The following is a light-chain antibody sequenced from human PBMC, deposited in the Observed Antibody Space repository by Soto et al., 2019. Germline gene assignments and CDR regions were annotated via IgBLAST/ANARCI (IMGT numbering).Light chain of an antibody. CDR3: QQFRSFPIT. Sequence: DIQMTQFPSSLSASVGDRVTITCRASQDIGSHLAWYQQKPEKAPKSLIYFASTLQSGVPSRFSASGSGTDFTLTISSLQPEDFATYYCQQFRSFPITFGQGTRLEIK. J-gene: IGKJ5*01. CDR1: QDIGSH. CDR2: FAS. V-gene: IGKV1D-16*01.